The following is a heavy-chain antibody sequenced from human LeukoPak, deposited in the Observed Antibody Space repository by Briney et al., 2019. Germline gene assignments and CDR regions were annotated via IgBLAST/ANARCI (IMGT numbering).Heavy chain of an antibody. CDR3: ARDRSGSSGWNCFDY. V-gene: IGHV1-46*01. CDR1: GHTFTSYY. J-gene: IGHJ4*02. D-gene: IGHD6-19*01. Sequence: ASVKVSCKASGHTFTSYYMHWVRQAPGQGLEWMGIINPSGGSTSYAQKFQGRVTMTRDTSTSTVYMELSSLRSEDTAVYYCARDRSGSSGWNCFDYWGQGTLVTVSS. CDR2: INPSGGST.